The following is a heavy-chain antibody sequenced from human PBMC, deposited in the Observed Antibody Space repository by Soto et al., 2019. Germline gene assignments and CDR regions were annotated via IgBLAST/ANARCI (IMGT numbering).Heavy chain of an antibody. CDR2: IYYSGST. CDR3: ARGGGSIGLDY. Sequence: QGQLQESGPGLVKPSQTLSLTCTVSGGSISSGGYYWSWIRQHPGKGLEWFGYIYYSGSTYYNPSLKSRLTISVDASKNQFSLKLGSVTAADTAVYYCARGGGSIGLDYWGQGTLVTVSS. J-gene: IGHJ4*02. CDR1: GGSISSGGYY. D-gene: IGHD5-12*01. V-gene: IGHV4-31*03.